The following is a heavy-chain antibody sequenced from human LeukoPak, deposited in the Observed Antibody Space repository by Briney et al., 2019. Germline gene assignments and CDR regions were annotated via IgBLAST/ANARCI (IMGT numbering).Heavy chain of an antibody. V-gene: IGHV3-30*03. Sequence: GRSLRLSCTASGFTFSTYAMHWVRQAPGKGLEWVADISYDGSDKHYADSVKGRFTISRDNSKNTLYLQMNSLRAEDTAVYYCATPYYDDGSGHYPFHHWGQGTLVTVSS. CDR3: ATPYYDDGSGHYPFHH. CDR2: ISYDGSDK. J-gene: IGHJ1*01. D-gene: IGHD3-22*01. CDR1: GFTFSTYA.